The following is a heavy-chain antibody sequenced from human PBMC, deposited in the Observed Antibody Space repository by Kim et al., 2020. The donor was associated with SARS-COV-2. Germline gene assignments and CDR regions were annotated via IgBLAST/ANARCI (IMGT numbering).Heavy chain of an antibody. J-gene: IGHJ3*02. CDR1: GFTFSSYG. V-gene: IGHV3-30*18. Sequence: GGSLRLSCAASGFTFSSYGMHWVRQAPGKGLEWVAVISYDGSNKYYADSVKGRFTISRDNSKNTLYLQMNSLRAEDTAVYYCAKDLPPVLRRLSDAFDIWGQGTMVTVSS. CDR2: ISYDGSNK. D-gene: IGHD5-12*01. CDR3: AKDLPPVLRRLSDAFDI.